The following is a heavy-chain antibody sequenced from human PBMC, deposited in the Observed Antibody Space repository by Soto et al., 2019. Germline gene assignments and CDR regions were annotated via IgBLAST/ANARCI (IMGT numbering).Heavy chain of an antibody. CDR1: GGTFSNLA. CDR2: ITPLLGAA. CDR3: ARHPPQYYYELES. D-gene: IGHD3-22*01. Sequence: SVKVSCKASGGTFSNLAINWVRQAPGQGLEWMGGITPLLGAADYAQKFQGRVSIISDESTSTVYMELSSLRSDDTAVYYCARHPPQYYYELESWGQGTLVTVSS. V-gene: IGHV1-69*13. J-gene: IGHJ5*02.